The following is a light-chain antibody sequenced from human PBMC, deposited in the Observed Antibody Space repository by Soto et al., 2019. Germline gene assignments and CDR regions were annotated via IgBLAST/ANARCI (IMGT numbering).Light chain of an antibody. J-gene: IGKJ2*01. V-gene: IGKV1-8*01. Sequence: AIRMTQSPSSLSASTEDRVTITCRASQGISSYLAWYQQKPGKAPKLLIYAASTLQSGVPSRFSGSGSGTDFTLTISCLQSEHFATYYCQQYYSYPPYTFGQGTKLEIK. CDR2: AAS. CDR1: QGISSY. CDR3: QQYYSYPPYT.